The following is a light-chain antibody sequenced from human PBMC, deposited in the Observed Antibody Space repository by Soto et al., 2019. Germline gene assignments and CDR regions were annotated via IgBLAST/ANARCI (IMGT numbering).Light chain of an antibody. CDR3: TSYTSSSARV. Sequence: QSVLTQPASVSGSPGQSITISCTGTSSDVGGYDYVSWYQQHPGKAPKLIIYEVSNRPSGISNRFSGSKSGNTASPTISGLQAEDEADYYCTSYTSSSARVFGTGTKVTVL. J-gene: IGLJ1*01. V-gene: IGLV2-14*01. CDR2: EVS. CDR1: SSDVGGYDY.